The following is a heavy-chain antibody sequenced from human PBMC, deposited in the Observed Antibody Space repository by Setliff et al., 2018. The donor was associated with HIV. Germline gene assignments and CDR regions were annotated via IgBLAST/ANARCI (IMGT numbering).Heavy chain of an antibody. CDR1: GFTFSNYE. CDR3: ARPNYYDSSGSFDY. D-gene: IGHD3-22*01. CDR2: ISSSGTTI. Sequence: PGGSLRLSCAASGFTFSNYEMNWVRQAPGKGLEWVSYISSSGTTIYYADSEKGRFTISRDNAKNSLYLQMNSLRAEDTAVYYCARPNYYDSSGSFDYWGQGTLVTVSS. V-gene: IGHV3-48*03. J-gene: IGHJ4*02.